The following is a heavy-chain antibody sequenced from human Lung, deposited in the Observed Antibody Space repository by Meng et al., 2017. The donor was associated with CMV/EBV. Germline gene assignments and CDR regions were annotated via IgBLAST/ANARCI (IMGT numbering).Heavy chain of an antibody. CDR1: GGSISSSNW. CDR2: IYHSGST. CDR3: ASFPPPGKQWLVTDY. D-gene: IGHD6-19*01. J-gene: IGHJ4*02. Sequence: VRLQEACPGLVKASGTLSLTCAVSGGSISSSNWWSWVRQPPGKGLEWIGEIYHSGSTNYNPSLKSRVTISVDKSKNQFSLKLSSVTAADTAVYYCASFPPPGKQWLVTDYWGQGTLVTVSS. V-gene: IGHV4-4*02.